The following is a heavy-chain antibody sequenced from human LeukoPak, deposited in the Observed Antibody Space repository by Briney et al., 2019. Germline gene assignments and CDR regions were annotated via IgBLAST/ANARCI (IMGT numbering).Heavy chain of an antibody. CDR1: GFTFSSYS. V-gene: IGHV3-21*01. CDR2: ISSSSSYI. CDR3: ARDPVVVAATHYYYYGMDV. Sequence: GGSLRLSCAASGFTFSSYSMNWVRQAPGKGLEWVSSISSSSSYIYYADSVKGRFTISRDNVKSSLYLQMNSLRAEDTAVYYCARDPVVVAATHYYYYGMDVWGQGTTVTVSS. J-gene: IGHJ6*02. D-gene: IGHD2-15*01.